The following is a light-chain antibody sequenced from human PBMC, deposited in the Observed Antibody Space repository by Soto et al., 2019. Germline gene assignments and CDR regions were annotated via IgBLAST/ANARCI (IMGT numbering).Light chain of an antibody. J-gene: IGKJ5*01. CDR3: QQYGSSPPIT. CDR1: QSVSSN. Sequence: EIGMTQSPATLSVSPGERATLSCMASQSVSSNLAWYQQKPGQAPRLPIYGASTRATGIPARFSGSGSGTEFTLTISSLQSEDFAVYYCQQYGSSPPITFGQGTRLEI. CDR2: GAS. V-gene: IGKV3-15*01.